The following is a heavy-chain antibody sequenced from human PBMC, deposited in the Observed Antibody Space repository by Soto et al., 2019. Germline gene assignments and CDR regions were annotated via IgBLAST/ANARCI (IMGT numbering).Heavy chain of an antibody. CDR2: INHSGST. CDR3: ARDRGVRGRFDY. Sequence: PSETLSLTCAVYGGSFSGYYWSWIRQPPGKGLEWIGEINHSGSTNYNPSLKSRVTISVDTSKNQFSLKLSSVTAADTAVYYCARDRGVRGRFDYWGQGTLVTVSS. J-gene: IGHJ4*02. D-gene: IGHD3-10*01. V-gene: IGHV4-34*01. CDR1: GGSFSGYY.